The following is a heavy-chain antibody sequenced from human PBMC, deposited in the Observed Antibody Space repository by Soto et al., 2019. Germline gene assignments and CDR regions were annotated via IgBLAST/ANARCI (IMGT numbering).Heavy chain of an antibody. V-gene: IGHV1-2*02. CDR3: ATSRVRIGVAGETEYYFDA. CDR1: GFTFSAYY. Sequence: QVHMVQSGAEVKKPGASVRVSCEASGFTFSAYYIHWVRQAPGQGLEWMGWINPISGGTKSAQKFQGRVTMTRDTSIRTAYMQLSRLSSDDTAVYYCATSRVRIGVAGETEYYFDAWGQGTLITVSS. J-gene: IGHJ4*02. D-gene: IGHD6-19*01. CDR2: INPISGGT.